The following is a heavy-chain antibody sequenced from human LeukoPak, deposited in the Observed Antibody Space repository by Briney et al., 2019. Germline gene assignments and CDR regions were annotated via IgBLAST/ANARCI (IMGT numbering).Heavy chain of an antibody. CDR2: IYYSGST. J-gene: IGHJ4*02. Sequence: SETLSLTCTVSGGSISSGGYYWSWIRQHPGKGLEWIGYIYYSGSTYYNPSLKSRVTISVDTSKNQFSLKLSSVTAADTAVYYCARRGYDSSGYLDYWGQGTLVTVSP. V-gene: IGHV4-31*03. D-gene: IGHD3-22*01. CDR1: GGSISSGGYY. CDR3: ARRGYDSSGYLDY.